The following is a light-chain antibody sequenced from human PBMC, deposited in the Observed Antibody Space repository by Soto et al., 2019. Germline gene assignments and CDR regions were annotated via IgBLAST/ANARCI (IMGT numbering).Light chain of an antibody. Sequence: DIQVTQSPSSVSASVGDRVTITCRASQDISNWLAWYQQKPGKAPKLVIYAASTLQIGVPGRFSGSRSGTEFTLTISSLQPEDFATYYCQQANSFPYTFGQGTKVEIK. V-gene: IGKV1D-12*01. CDR2: AAS. CDR3: QQANSFPYT. CDR1: QDISNW. J-gene: IGKJ2*01.